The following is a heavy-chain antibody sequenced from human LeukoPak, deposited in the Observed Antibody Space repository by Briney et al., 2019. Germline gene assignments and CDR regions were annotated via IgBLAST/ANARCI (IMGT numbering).Heavy chain of an antibody. V-gene: IGHV3-21*06. CDR1: GFTFSDYN. CDR3: ARILVVPAANYYYSYGMDV. D-gene: IGHD2-2*01. J-gene: IGHJ6*02. CDR2: ISSSATHI. Sequence: GGSLRLSCAASGFTFSDYNMNWVRQAPGKGLEWVSSISSSATHIYYADSVKGRFTISRDNAKTSLSLQMNSLRAEDTAVYYCARILVVPAANYYYSYGMDVWGQGTTVTVSS.